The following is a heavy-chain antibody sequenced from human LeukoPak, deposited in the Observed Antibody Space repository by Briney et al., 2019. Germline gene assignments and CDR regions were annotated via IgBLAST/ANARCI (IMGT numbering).Heavy chain of an antibody. Sequence: GGSLRLSCAASGFTFSTRWMNWVRQAPGKGLEWVANIKKDGSEKYYVDSVKGRFTISRDNAKNSLFLQMNSLRAEDTAVYYCARTAFRTAPYFDYWGQGTLVTVSS. J-gene: IGHJ4*02. V-gene: IGHV3-7*05. CDR1: GFTFSTRW. CDR2: IKKDGSEK. CDR3: ARTAFRTAPYFDY. D-gene: IGHD1-1*01.